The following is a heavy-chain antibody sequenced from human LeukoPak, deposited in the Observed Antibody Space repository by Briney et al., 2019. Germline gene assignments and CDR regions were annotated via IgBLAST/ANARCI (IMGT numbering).Heavy chain of an antibody. D-gene: IGHD6-19*01. Sequence: SQTLSLTCTVSGGSISSGGYYWSWIRQHPGKGLEWLGYIYYSGSTYYNPSLKSRVTISVDTSKNQFSLKLSSVTAADTAVYYCARVPRWLGHSHFDYWGQGTLVTVSS. CDR3: ARVPRWLGHSHFDY. CDR1: GGSISSGGYY. V-gene: IGHV4-31*03. CDR2: IYYSGST. J-gene: IGHJ4*02.